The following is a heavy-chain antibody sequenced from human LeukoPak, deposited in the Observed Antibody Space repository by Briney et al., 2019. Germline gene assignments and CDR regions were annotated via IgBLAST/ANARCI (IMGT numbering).Heavy chain of an antibody. D-gene: IGHD6-19*01. CDR2: INPNSGGT. CDR3: ARVSSGWYYYYGMDV. V-gene: IGHV1-2*02. Sequence: GASVKVSCKASGYTFTGYYMHWVRQAPGQGIEWMGWINPNSGGTNYAQKFQGRVTMTRDTSISTAYMELSRLRSDDTAVYYCARVSSGWYYYYGMDVWGQGTTVTVSS. J-gene: IGHJ6*02. CDR1: GYTFTGYY.